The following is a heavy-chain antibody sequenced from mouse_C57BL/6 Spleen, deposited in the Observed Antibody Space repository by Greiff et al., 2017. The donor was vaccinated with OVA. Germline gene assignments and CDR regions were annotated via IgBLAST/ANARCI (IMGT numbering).Heavy chain of an antibody. Sequence: VQLQESGPELVKPGASVKISCKASGYAFSSSWMNWVKQRPGKGLEWIGRIYPGDGDTNYNGKFKGKATLTADKSSSTAYMQLSSLTSEDSAVYFCARRGVDYWGQGTTLTVSS. J-gene: IGHJ2*01. V-gene: IGHV1-82*01. CDR1: GYAFSSSW. CDR2: IYPGDGDT. CDR3: ARRGVDY.